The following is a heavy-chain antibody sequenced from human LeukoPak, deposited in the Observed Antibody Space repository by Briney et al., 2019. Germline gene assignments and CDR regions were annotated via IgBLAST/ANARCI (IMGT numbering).Heavy chain of an antibody. D-gene: IGHD3-3*01. V-gene: IGHV1-69*13. CDR2: IIPIFGTA. J-gene: IGHJ4*02. Sequence: RASVKVSCKASGDTFSSYAISWVRHAPGQGLEWMGRIIPIFGTANYAQKFQGSVTITADESTSTAYMELSIRRAEDTAVYCCAREGTGGYDFWSGYWVYWGQGTMVTVSS. CDR3: AREGTGGYDFWSGYWVY. CDR1: GDTFSSYA.